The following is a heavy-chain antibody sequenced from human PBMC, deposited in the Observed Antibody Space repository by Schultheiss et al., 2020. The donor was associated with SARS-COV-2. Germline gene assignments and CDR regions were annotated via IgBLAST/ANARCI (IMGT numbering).Heavy chain of an antibody. J-gene: IGHJ4*02. CDR3: AAAPYCGGDCYSDY. D-gene: IGHD2-21*02. CDR2: ISAYNGHR. V-gene: IGHV1-18*01. Sequence: GGSLRLSCKASGYTFTSYGISWVRQAPGQGLEWMGWISAYNGHRNYAQKLQGRVTMTTDTSTSTAYMELSSLRSEDTAVYYCAAAPYCGGDCYSDYWGQGTLVTVSS. CDR1: GYTFTSYG.